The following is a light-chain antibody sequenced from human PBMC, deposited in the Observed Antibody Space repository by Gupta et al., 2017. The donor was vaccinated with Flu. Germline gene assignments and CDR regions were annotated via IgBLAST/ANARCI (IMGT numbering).Light chain of an antibody. CDR2: GAS. J-gene: IGKJ2*01. V-gene: IGKV3-20*01. Sequence: EIVLTQSPGTLSLSPGERATLSCRASQSVSSSFLAWYQHEPGQAPRLLIYGASSRATGIPDRFSGSGSGTDFTLSISRLEPEDFAVYYCHHYGSSPHTFGQGTKLEIK. CDR3: HHYGSSPHT. CDR1: QSVSSSF.